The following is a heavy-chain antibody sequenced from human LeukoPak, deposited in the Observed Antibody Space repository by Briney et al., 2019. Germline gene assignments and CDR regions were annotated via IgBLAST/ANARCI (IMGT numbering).Heavy chain of an antibody. D-gene: IGHD3-22*01. CDR1: GSTFTGYY. Sequence: ASVKVSCKASGSTFTGYYMHWVRQAPGQGLEWMGRINPNSGGTNYAQKFQGRVTMTRDTSISTAYMELSRLGSDDTAVYYCAREQDSSGYYPDWGQGTLVTVSS. CDR3: AREQDSSGYYPD. CDR2: INPNSGGT. V-gene: IGHV1-2*06. J-gene: IGHJ4*02.